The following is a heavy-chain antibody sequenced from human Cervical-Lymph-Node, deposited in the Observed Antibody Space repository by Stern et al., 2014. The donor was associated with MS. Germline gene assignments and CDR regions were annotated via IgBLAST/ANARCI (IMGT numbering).Heavy chain of an antibody. J-gene: IGHJ4*02. CDR3: ASLFGATGRDYLDY. CDR2: INPSGRTR. V-gene: IGHV1-46*01. D-gene: IGHD1-1*01. Sequence: VQLVESGAEVKKPGASVKVSCKASGYTFTTYWMSWVRQAPGQGLEWMGMINPSGRTRSYAKNVQGRITMTRDTSTSTVYMELNSLRSEDTAVYYCASLFGATGRDYLDYWGQGTLVTVSS. CDR1: GYTFTTYW.